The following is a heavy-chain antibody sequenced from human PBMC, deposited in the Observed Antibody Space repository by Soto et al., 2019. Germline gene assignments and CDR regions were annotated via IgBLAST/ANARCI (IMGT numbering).Heavy chain of an antibody. CDR2: IIPIFRTP. CDR3: ARDKVRLPLGGNYYYIIDV. Sequence: QVQLVQSGTEVKKPGSSVKVSCKASGGTFSESAISWVRQAPGQGLEWMGGIIPIFRTPHYAQKFQVRVTITADEPTNTAYMEVGGLSSEATAMSYCARDKVRLPLGGNYYYIIDVWGQGTTVIVSS. J-gene: IGHJ6*02. CDR1: GGTFSESA. V-gene: IGHV1-69*12.